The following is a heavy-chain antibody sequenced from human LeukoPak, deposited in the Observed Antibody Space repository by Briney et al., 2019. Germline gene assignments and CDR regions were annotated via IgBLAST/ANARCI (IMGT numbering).Heavy chain of an antibody. CDR1: GGSIRSSSYY. D-gene: IGHD2-15*01. CDR3: ARDIGNHFGGLDHYYYDY. Sequence: SETLSLTCTVSGGSIRSSSYYWGWIRQPPGKGLEWIGSIYYSESTWSNPSLKSRFSMSIDTSKNQFSLKLSSVTAADAAVYYCARDIGNHFGGLDHYYYDYWGPGTLVTVSS. V-gene: IGHV4-39*07. J-gene: IGHJ4*02. CDR2: IYYSEST.